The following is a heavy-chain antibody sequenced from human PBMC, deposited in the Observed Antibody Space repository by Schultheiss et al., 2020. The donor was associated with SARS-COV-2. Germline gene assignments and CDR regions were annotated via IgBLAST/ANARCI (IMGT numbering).Heavy chain of an antibody. Sequence: SETLSLTCSVSDDSMGRGSYYWGWNRQAPGKGLEWINIYYSGSTYYNPSLRSRVTISVDSSQSQFSLRVSSLTAADTAVYYCARGYCSAGSWFSPSYWGQGTLVTVSS. J-gene: IGHJ4*02. CDR1: DDSMGRGSYY. V-gene: IGHV4-39*01. CDR3: ARGYCSAGSWFSPSY. D-gene: IGHD2-15*01. CDR2: IYYSGST.